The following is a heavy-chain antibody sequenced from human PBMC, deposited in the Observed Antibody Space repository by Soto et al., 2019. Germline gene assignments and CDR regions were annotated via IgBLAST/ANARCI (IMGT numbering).Heavy chain of an antibody. CDR3: AKVSSAWYAGFFDL. CDR2: LSDSGGSI. Sequence: GGSLRPSCTASGFTFNRHAMTWVRQAPGKGLEWVSGLSDSGGSIYYADSVKGRFTISRDNSMNTLYLQMNTLRAEDTAVYYCAKVSSAWYAGFFDLWGQGTLVTVSS. D-gene: IGHD2-8*01. CDR1: GFTFNRHA. J-gene: IGHJ4*02. V-gene: IGHV3-23*01.